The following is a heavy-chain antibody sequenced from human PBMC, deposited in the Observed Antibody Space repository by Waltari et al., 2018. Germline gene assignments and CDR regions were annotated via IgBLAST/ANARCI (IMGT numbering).Heavy chain of an antibody. CDR2: IKKDGVEK. D-gene: IGHD6-25*01. V-gene: IGHV3-7*01. J-gene: IGHJ4*02. Sequence: EVQLVESGGGLVKPGGSLRLSCAASGFTFCSYWMSWVPQAPGKGLEWVANIKKDGVEKDYVDAVKGRLTIPKDNAKNSLYLQMNSRRAEDTAVYYCTQRGGDWGQGTLVTVSS. CDR1: GFTFCSYW. CDR3: TQRGGD.